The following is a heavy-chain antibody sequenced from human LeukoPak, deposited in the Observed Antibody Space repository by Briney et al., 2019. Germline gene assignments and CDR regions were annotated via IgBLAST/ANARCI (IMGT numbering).Heavy chain of an antibody. CDR1: GFTFSSYA. D-gene: IGHD2-15*01. V-gene: IGHV3-23*01. J-gene: IGHJ4*02. Sequence: GGSLRLSCAASGFTFSSYAMSWVRQAPGKGLEWVSTISGSDGSTYYAESVKGRFTISRDNSKHTLYLQMNSLRAEDTAVYYCAKVPRSILRYCSGGSCYFDYWGQGTLVTVSS. CDR3: AKVPRSILRYCSGGSCYFDY. CDR2: ISGSDGST.